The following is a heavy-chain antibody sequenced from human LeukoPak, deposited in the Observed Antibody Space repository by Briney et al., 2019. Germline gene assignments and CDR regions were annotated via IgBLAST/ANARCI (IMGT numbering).Heavy chain of an antibody. CDR2: ISPHNGNT. CDR1: GYTFTMYG. D-gene: IGHD3-9*01. Sequence: VASVKVSCKASGYTFTMYGISWVRQAPGQGLQWLGWISPHNGNTKYAQDLQGRVSMTTDTSTSTAYLELRSLRSDDTAIYYCARDLNYVTLGYDILADVGYYFDYWGQGSLVTVSS. CDR3: ARDLNYVTLGYDILADVGYYFDY. V-gene: IGHV1-18*01. J-gene: IGHJ4*02.